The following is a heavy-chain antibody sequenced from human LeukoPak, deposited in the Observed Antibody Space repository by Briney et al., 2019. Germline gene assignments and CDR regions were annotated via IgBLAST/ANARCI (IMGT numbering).Heavy chain of an antibody. V-gene: IGHV4-30-4*01. CDR2: IYYSGSI. J-gene: IGHJ4*02. CDR1: GGSIRSGDYY. CDR3: AVTPSYSSSWYVGY. Sequence: SQTLSLTCTVSGGSIRSGDYYWSWIRQPPGKGLEWIGYIYYSGSIYYNPSLKSRVTISVDTSKNQFSLKLSSVTAADTAVYYCAVTPSYSSSWYVGYWGQGTLVTVSS. D-gene: IGHD6-13*01.